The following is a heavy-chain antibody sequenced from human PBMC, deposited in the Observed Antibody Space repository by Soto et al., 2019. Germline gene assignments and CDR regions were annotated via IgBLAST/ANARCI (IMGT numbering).Heavy chain of an antibody. J-gene: IGHJ4*02. D-gene: IGHD3-22*01. CDR1: DGSMTSDSSY. Sequence: QLQLQESGPGLVKPSETLSLTCRVSDGSMTSDSSYWGWVRQPPGKGLACIGVINHSGSTYHNLSLKGRVTMSVDASRNQFSLKLTSMTAADTAVYYCARLGGYVSVGYYYLWDSWGQGTLVTVSS. V-gene: IGHV4-39*01. CDR3: ARLGGYVSVGYYYLWDS. CDR2: INHSGST.